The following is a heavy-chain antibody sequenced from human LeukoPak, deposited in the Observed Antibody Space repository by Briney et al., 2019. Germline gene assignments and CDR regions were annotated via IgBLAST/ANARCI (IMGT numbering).Heavy chain of an antibody. D-gene: IGHD4-17*01. CDR1: GFTFSSYG. Sequence: PGRSLRLSCAASGFTFSSYGMHWVRQAPGKGLEWVAVISYDGSNKYYADSVKGRFTISRDNSKNTLYPQMNSLRAEDTAVYYCAKDLGFYGDYADYWGQGTLVTVSS. CDR3: AKDLGFYGDYADY. J-gene: IGHJ4*02. CDR2: ISYDGSNK. V-gene: IGHV3-30*18.